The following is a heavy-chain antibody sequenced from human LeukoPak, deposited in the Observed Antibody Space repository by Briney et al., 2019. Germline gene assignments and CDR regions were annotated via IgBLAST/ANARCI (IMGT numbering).Heavy chain of an antibody. CDR1: GFTFSSYA. Sequence: GGFLRLSCAASGFTFSSYAMHWVRQAPGKGLEWVAVISYDGSNKYYADSVKGRFTISRDNSKNTLYLQMNSLRAEDTAVYYCARERVYYFDYWGQGTLVTVSS. V-gene: IGHV3-30*04. J-gene: IGHJ4*02. CDR3: ARERVYYFDY. CDR2: ISYDGSNK.